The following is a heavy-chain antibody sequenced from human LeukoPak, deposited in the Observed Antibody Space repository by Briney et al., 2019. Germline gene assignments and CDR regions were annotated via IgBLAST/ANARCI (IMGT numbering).Heavy chain of an antibody. CDR1: GYKFTNYW. D-gene: IGHD5-24*01. V-gene: IGHV5-51*01. CDR2: IYPGDSDT. CDR3: ALRVGRDGYKG. Sequence: GEFLKISCKGSGYKFTNYWIGWVRQMPGKGPEWMGIIYPGDSDTRYSPSIQGQVTISADTSISTAYLQWNSLKSSDTAMYYCALRVGRDGYKGWGQGTMVTVSS. J-gene: IGHJ3*01.